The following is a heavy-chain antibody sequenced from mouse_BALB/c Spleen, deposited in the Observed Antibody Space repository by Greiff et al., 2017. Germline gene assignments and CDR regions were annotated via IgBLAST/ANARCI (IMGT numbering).Heavy chain of an antibody. Sequence: EVNVVESGGGLVQPGGSRKLSCAASGFTFSSFGMHWVRQAPEKGLEWVAYISSGSSTIYYADTVKGRFTISRDNPKNTLFLQMTSLRSEDTAMYYCAMSYDYDEGFAYWGQGTLVTVSA. CDR1: GFTFSSFG. J-gene: IGHJ3*01. D-gene: IGHD2-4*01. V-gene: IGHV5-17*02. CDR3: AMSYDYDEGFAY. CDR2: ISSGSSTI.